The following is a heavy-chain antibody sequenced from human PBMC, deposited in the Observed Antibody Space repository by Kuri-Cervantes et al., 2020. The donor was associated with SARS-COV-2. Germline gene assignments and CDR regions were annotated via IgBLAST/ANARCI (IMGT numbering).Heavy chain of an antibody. D-gene: IGHD2/OR15-2a*01. V-gene: IGHV3-23*01. J-gene: IGHJ4*02. CDR3: ARGYFHVDY. CDR2: ISGSGGST. CDR1: GFTFSSYA. Sequence: GESLKISCAASGFTFSSYAMSWVRQAPGKGLEWVSAISGSGGSTYYADSVKGRFTISRDNAKNSLYLQMNSLRAEDTAVYYCARGYFHVDYWGQGTLVTVSS.